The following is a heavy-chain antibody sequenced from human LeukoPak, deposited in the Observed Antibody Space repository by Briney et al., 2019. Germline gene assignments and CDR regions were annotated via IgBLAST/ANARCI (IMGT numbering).Heavy chain of an antibody. J-gene: IGHJ4*02. Sequence: SVKVSCKASGGTFSSYAISWVRQAPGQGREWMGGIIPIFGTANYAQKFQGRVTITADKSTSTAYMELSSLGSEDTAVYYCASSARYCGGDCYSYYFDYWGQGTLVTVSS. D-gene: IGHD2-21*02. V-gene: IGHV1-69*06. CDR3: ASSARYCGGDCYSYYFDY. CDR1: GGTFSSYA. CDR2: IIPIFGTA.